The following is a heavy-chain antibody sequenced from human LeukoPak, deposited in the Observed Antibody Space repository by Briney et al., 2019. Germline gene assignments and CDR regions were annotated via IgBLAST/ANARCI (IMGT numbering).Heavy chain of an antibody. CDR1: GFTFISYS. Sequence: GGSLRLSCAASGFTFISYSTNWVRQAPGKGLEWVSSISSGSSYIYYADSVTGRFTTSRDNAKNSMYLQMNSLRAEDTAMYYCARDRSGDGAFDIWGQGTMVAVSS. CDR3: ARDRSGDGAFDI. V-gene: IGHV3-21*01. CDR2: ISSGSSYI. D-gene: IGHD3-22*01. J-gene: IGHJ3*02.